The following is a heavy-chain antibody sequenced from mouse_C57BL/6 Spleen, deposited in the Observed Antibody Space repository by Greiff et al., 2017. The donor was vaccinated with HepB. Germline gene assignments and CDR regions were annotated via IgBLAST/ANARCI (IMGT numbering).Heavy chain of an antibody. CDR1: GYSFTGYY. V-gene: IGHV1-43*01. J-gene: IGHJ4*01. CDR3: ARDYYGSSLYAMDY. D-gene: IGHD1-1*01. Sequence: EVQLQQSGPELVKPGASVKISCKASGYSFTGYYMHWVKQSSEKSLEWIGEINPSTGGTSYNQKFKGKATLTVDKSSSTAYMQLKSLTSEVSAVYYCARDYYGSSLYAMDYWGQGTSVTVSS. CDR2: INPSTGGT.